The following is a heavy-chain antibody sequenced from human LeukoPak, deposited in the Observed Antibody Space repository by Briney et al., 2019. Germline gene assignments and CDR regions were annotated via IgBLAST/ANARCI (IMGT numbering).Heavy chain of an antibody. J-gene: IGHJ4*02. V-gene: IGHV3-9*01. Sequence: GGSLRLSCAASGFTFDDYAMHWVRQAPGKGLEWVSGISWNSGSIGYADSVKGRFTISRDNAKNPLYLQMNSLRAEDTALYYCAKGAGYSSSWAFDYWGQGTLVTVSS. CDR2: ISWNSGSI. CDR3: AKGAGYSSSWAFDY. CDR1: GFTFDDYA. D-gene: IGHD6-13*01.